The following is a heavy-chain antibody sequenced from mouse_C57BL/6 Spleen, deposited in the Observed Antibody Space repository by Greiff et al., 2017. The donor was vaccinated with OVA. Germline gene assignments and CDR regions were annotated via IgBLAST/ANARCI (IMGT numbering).Heavy chain of an antibody. Sequence: VQLKQSGAELVRPGASVKLSCTASGFNIKDYYMHWVKQRPEQGLEWIGRIDPEDGDTEYAPKFQGKATMTADTSSNTAYLQLSSLTSEDTAVYYCTTPLRLAWFAYWGQGTLVTVSA. D-gene: IGHD3-2*02. J-gene: IGHJ3*01. CDR2: IDPEDGDT. CDR3: TTPLRLAWFAY. CDR1: GFNIKDYY. V-gene: IGHV14-1*01.